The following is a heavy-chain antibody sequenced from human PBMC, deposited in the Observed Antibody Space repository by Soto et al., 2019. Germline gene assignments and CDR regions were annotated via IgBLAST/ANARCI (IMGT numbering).Heavy chain of an antibody. CDR1: GFTFGDYA. J-gene: IGHJ5*02. CDR3: TRDIKSAHNVWGSYRYTWDNWFDP. Sequence: GGSLTLSRTASGFTFGDYAMSWFRQAPWKGLEWVGFIRSKAYGGTTEYAASVKGRFTISRDDSKSIAYLQMNSLKTEDTAVYYCTRDIKSAHNVWGSYRYTWDNWFDPWGQG. D-gene: IGHD3-16*02. V-gene: IGHV3-49*03. CDR2: IRSKAYGGTT.